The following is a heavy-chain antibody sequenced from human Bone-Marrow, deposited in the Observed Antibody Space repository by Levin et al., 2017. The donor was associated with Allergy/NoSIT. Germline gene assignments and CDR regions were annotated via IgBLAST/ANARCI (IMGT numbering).Heavy chain of an antibody. CDR2: ISAYNGNT. Sequence: GASVKVSCKASGYTFTSYGISWVRQAPGQGLEWMGWISAYNGNTNYAQKLQGRVTMTTDTSTSTAYMELRSLRSDDTAVYYCAREGEYCTNGVCDYYGMDVWGQGTTVTVSS. D-gene: IGHD2-8*01. CDR1: GYTFTSYG. V-gene: IGHV1-18*01. CDR3: AREGEYCTNGVCDYYGMDV. J-gene: IGHJ6*02.